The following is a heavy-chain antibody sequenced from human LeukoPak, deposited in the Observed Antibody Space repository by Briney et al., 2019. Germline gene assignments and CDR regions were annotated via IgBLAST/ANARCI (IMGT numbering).Heavy chain of an antibody. CDR1: GFTFSDYY. D-gene: IGHD2-2*01. CDR3: TELDCSSTSCHDY. CDR2: ISSSGSTI. J-gene: IGHJ4*02. Sequence: GGSLRLSCAASGFTFSDYYMSWIRQAPGKGLEWVSYISSSGSTIYYADSEKGRFTISRDNAKNSLYLQMNSLRAEDTAVYYCTELDCSSTSCHDYWGQGTLVTVSS. V-gene: IGHV3-11*04.